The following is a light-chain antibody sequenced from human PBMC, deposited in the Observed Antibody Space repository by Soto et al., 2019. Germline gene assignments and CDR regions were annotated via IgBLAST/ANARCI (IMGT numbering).Light chain of an antibody. CDR1: QSVSSNY. CDR3: QQYSYTPWT. V-gene: IGKV3-20*01. J-gene: IGKJ1*01. CDR2: GSS. Sequence: EIVLTQSPGTLSLSPGERATLSCRASQSVSSNYLAWCQQKPGQAPRLLFYGSSIRATGIPDRFSGSWSGTDFPLTISILEPEDVAVYCCQQYSYTPWTFGQGTTVEIK.